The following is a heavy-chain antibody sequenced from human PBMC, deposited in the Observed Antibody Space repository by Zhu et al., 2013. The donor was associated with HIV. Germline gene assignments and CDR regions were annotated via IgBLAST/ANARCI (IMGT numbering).Heavy chain of an antibody. V-gene: IGHV1-46*01. CDR3: ASVYTYDSVPKF. CDR2: YNPTSGTT. Sequence: QAQLVQSGAEVKKPGASVNVSCQASGYSFTHYGIIWVRQAPGQGLEYMGIYNPTSGTTNYAQKFQGRVTMTRDTSTSTDYMELSRLRSEDTAVYYCASVYTYDSVPKFWGQGTLVTVSS. D-gene: IGHD3-16*01. CDR1: GYSFTHYG. J-gene: IGHJ4*02.